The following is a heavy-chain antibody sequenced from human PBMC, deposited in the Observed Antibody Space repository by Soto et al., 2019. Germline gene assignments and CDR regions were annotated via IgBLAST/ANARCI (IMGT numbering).Heavy chain of an antibody. CDR2: IYWDDDK. Sequence: QITLKESGPTLVKPTQTLTLTCTFSGFSLSTSGVGVGWIRQPPGKALEWLALIYWDDDKRYSPSLKSRLTITKDTSKNQVVRTKTNMDPLDTATYYGAHLTTVTTIDYWGQGTLVTVSS. CDR3: AHLTTVTTIDY. V-gene: IGHV2-5*02. D-gene: IGHD4-17*01. J-gene: IGHJ4*02. CDR1: GFSLSTSGVG.